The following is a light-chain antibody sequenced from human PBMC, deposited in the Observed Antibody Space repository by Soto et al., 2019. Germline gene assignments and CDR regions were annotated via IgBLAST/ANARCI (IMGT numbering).Light chain of an antibody. Sequence: QSVLTQPPSASGTPGQRVTISCSGGSSNIGVNTVTWYQQLPRAAPKLLIYTNDQRPSGVPDRFSASKSRTAASLAISGLQSEDEADYYCVAWDDSLNGYVFGPGTKVTVL. CDR2: TND. CDR3: VAWDDSLNGYV. V-gene: IGLV1-44*01. J-gene: IGLJ1*01. CDR1: SSNIGVNT.